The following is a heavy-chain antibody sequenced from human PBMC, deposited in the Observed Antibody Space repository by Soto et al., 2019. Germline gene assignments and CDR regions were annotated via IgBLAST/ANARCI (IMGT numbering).Heavy chain of an antibody. CDR2: ISSSGSTI. D-gene: IGHD3-10*01. CDR3: ARSILYYPHLDN. Sequence: EVQLVESGGGLVQPGGSLRLSCAASGFTFSSYEMNWVRQAPGKGLEWVSYISSSGSTIYYADSVKGRFTISRDNAKNSLYLQMNSLRAEDTAVYYCARSILYYPHLDNWGQGTLVTVSS. CDR1: GFTFSSYE. V-gene: IGHV3-48*03. J-gene: IGHJ4*02.